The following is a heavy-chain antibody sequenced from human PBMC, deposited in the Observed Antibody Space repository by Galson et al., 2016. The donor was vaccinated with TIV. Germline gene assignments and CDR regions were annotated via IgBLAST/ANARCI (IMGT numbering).Heavy chain of an antibody. V-gene: IGHV3-23*01. CDR1: GFTFNKYA. CDR2: INAGGDL. D-gene: IGHD3-10*01. J-gene: IGHJ1*01. CDR3: ARDALEWTVRGQLVN. Sequence: SLRLSCAGSGFTFNKYAMSWVRQTPERGLEWISNINAGGDLNYADSVKGRFTMSRDNSKDTLYLDMNTLRADDTAIYYCARDALEWTVRGQLVNWGQGTLVTVSS.